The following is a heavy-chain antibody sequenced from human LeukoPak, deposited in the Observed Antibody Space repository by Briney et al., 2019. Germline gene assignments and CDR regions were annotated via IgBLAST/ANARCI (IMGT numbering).Heavy chain of an antibody. CDR1: GFTFTSST. D-gene: IGHD3-10*01. Sequence: SVKVSCKASGFTFTSSTIQWVRQARGQRLEWIGWIVVGSGNTNYAQKFQERVVITRDMSTTTVYMELSSLRSEDTAVYYCAGTPWFGELTLDYWGQGTLVTVSS. CDR2: IVVGSGNT. J-gene: IGHJ4*02. V-gene: IGHV1-58*02. CDR3: AGTPWFGELTLDY.